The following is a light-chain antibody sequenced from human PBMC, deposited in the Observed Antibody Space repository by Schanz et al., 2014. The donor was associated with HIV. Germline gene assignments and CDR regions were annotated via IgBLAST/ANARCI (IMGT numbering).Light chain of an antibody. CDR2: DAS. CDR3: QQADSFPPT. Sequence: EIVLTQSPATLSVSPGERVTLSCRASQSVSSNLAWYQQKPGQAPRLLIYDASNRVTGIPARFSGSGSGTDFTLTISSLQPEDFAAYYCQQADSFPPTFGGGTKVEI. J-gene: IGKJ4*01. V-gene: IGKV3-11*01. CDR1: QSVSSN.